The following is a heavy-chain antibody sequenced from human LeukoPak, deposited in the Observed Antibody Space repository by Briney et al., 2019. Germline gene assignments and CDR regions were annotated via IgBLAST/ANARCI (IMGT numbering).Heavy chain of an antibody. J-gene: IGHJ4*02. Sequence: SETLSLTCAVYGGSFSGYYWSWIRQPPGKGLEWVGEINHSGSTNYNTSLKSRVTISVDTSKNQFSLKLSSVTAADTSVYYCARGWDDYDILTGYYGDYWGQGTLVTVSS. CDR1: GGSFSGYY. D-gene: IGHD3-9*01. CDR2: INHSGST. V-gene: IGHV4-34*01. CDR3: ARGWDDYDILTGYYGDY.